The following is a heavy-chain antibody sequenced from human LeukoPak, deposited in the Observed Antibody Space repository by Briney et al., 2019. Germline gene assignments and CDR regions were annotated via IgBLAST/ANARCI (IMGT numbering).Heavy chain of an antibody. J-gene: IGHJ5*01. Sequence: SETLSLTCTVSGGSISSINHHWGWVRQSPGKDLEWIGSIYNGRTTFSNPSLNSRVTISIVTSKNQFSLQLNSVTAADTAVYYCVRHDGRSGGTMGAFDSWGQGPLVTVSS. CDR3: VRHDGRSGGTMGAFDS. CDR1: GGSISSINHH. D-gene: IGHD4-23*01. CDR2: IYNGRTT. V-gene: IGHV4-39*01.